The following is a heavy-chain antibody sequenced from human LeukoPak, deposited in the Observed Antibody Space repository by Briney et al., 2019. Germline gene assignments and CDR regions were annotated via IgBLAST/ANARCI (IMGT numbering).Heavy chain of an antibody. Sequence: GGSLRLSCAASGFTVSTNNMSWVRQAPGKGLEWVSVIYSGGSTHYADSVKGRFTISRDNSKNTLYLQMNNLRPEDTAVYFCARDLRDSRGSYGSDYWGQGTLVTVSS. D-gene: IGHD1-26*01. V-gene: IGHV3-53*01. CDR1: GFTVSTNN. CDR3: ARDLRDSRGSYGSDY. J-gene: IGHJ4*02. CDR2: IYSGGST.